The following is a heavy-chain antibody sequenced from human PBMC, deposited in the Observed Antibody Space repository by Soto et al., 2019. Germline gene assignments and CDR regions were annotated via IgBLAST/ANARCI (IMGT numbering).Heavy chain of an antibody. CDR1: GGSISSGGYY. Sequence: SETLSHTWTVSGGSISSGGYYWSWIRQHPGKGLEWIGYIYYSGSTYYNPSLKSRVTISVDTSKSQFSLKLSSVTAADTAVYYCARDFTDSSDPTLGMGVWGQGTTVTVSS. J-gene: IGHJ6*02. CDR2: IYYSGST. V-gene: IGHV4-31*02. D-gene: IGHD6-19*01. CDR3: ARDFTDSSDPTLGMGV.